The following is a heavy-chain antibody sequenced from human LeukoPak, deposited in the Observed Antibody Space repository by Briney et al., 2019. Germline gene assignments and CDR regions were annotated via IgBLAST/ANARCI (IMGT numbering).Heavy chain of an antibody. CDR1: GFTFSSYW. Sequence: SGGSLRLSCAASGFTFSSYWMSWVRQAPGKGLEWLANIKEDGSEKYYEDSVKGRFTISRDNAKSSLYLQMKSLRAEDTAVYYCARAVASNWFDPWGQGTLVTVSS. CDR2: IKEDGSEK. V-gene: IGHV3-7*01. D-gene: IGHD6-19*01. J-gene: IGHJ5*02. CDR3: ARAVASNWFDP.